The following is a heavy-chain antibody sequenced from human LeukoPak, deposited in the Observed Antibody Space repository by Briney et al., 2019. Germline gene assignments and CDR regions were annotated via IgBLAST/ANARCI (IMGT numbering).Heavy chain of an antibody. CDR1: GGSFSGYY. J-gene: IGHJ5*02. D-gene: IGHD2-21*02. CDR2: INHSGST. V-gene: IGHV4-34*01. CDR3: ARGHIVVVTAMDNWFDP. Sequence: SETQSLTCAVYGGSFSGYYWSWIRQPPGKGLEWIGEINHSGSTNYNPSLKSRVTISVDTSKSQFSLKLSSVTAADTAVYYCARGHIVVVTAMDNWFDPWGQGTLVTVSS.